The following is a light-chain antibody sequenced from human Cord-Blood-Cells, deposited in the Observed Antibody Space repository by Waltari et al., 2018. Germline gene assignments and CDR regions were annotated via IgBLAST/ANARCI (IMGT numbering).Light chain of an antibody. V-gene: IGKV1-9*01. Sequence: DIQLTQSPSCLSASVGDSVTITCRASQGISSYLAWYQQKPGKAPKLLIYAASTLQSGVPSRFSGSGSGTEFTLTISSLQPEDFATYYCQQLNSYPPTFGGGTKVEIK. J-gene: IGKJ4*01. CDR2: AAS. CDR3: QQLNSYPPT. CDR1: QGISSY.